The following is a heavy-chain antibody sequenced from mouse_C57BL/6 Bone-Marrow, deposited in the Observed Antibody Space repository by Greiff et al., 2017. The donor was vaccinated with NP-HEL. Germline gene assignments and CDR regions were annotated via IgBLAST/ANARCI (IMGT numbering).Heavy chain of an antibody. D-gene: IGHD2-12*01. CDR2: IDPEDGET. V-gene: IGHV14-2*01. Sequence: EVKLVESGAELVKPGASVKLSCTASGFNIKDYYMHWVKQRTEQGLEWIGRIDPEDGETKYATKFQGKATITEDTSSNTAYLQLSSLTSENTAVYYCESYYRGYFDVWGTGTTVTVSS. CDR3: ESYYRGYFDV. J-gene: IGHJ1*03. CDR1: GFNIKDYY.